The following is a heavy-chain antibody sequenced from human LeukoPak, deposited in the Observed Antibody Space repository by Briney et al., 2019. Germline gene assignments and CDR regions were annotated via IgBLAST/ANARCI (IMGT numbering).Heavy chain of an antibody. CDR1: GFTFSSYA. J-gene: IGHJ4*02. Sequence: GGSLRLSCAASGFTFSSYAMSWVRQAPGKGLEWVSAISGSGGSTYYADSVKGRFAISRDKSKNTLYLQMNSLRAEDTAVYYCARFIAAPYYFDYWGRGTLVTVSS. CDR3: ARFIAAPYYFDY. CDR2: ISGSGGST. D-gene: IGHD6-13*01. V-gene: IGHV3-23*01.